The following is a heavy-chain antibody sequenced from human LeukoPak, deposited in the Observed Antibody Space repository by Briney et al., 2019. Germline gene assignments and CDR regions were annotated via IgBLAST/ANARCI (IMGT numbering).Heavy chain of an antibody. CDR1: GFTFSSFA. CDR2: ISASGGST. Sequence: TGGSLRLSCAASGFTFSSFATSWVRRAPGKGLEWVSGISASGGSTYYADSVKGRFTISRDNSKNTPYLQMNSLRAEDTAVYYCAKGFYDNSASGVFDIWGQGTMVTVSS. V-gene: IGHV3-23*01. J-gene: IGHJ3*02. CDR3: AKGFYDNSASGVFDI. D-gene: IGHD3-22*01.